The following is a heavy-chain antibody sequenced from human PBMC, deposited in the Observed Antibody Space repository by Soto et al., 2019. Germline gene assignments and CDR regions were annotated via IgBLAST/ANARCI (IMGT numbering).Heavy chain of an antibody. Sequence: GGSLRLSCVASGFTLSTYWMAWVRHTPGKGLEFVANIRPNGNEINYVDSVKGRFTISRDNAKNSLFLQMNSLRHDDTAVYYCGTDQWGGAFDIGGQGTTVTVSS. CDR2: IRPNGNEI. CDR3: GTDQWGGAFDI. D-gene: IGHD3-10*01. CDR1: GFTLSTYW. V-gene: IGHV3-7*01. J-gene: IGHJ3*02.